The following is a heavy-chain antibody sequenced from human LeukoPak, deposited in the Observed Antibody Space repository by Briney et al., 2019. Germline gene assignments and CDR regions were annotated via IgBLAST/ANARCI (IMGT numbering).Heavy chain of an antibody. CDR2: TYYRSTWYN. CDR1: GDSVSSNSVT. V-gene: IGHV6-1*01. D-gene: IGHD2-2*01. J-gene: IGHJ5*02. Sequence: SQTLSLTCAISGDSVSSNSVTWNWIRQSPSRGLEWLGRTYYRSTWYNDYAVSVRGRITVNPDTSKNQFSLHLNSVTPEDTAVYYCARRLTQYDCFDLWGQGILVTVSS. CDR3: ARRLTQYDCFDL.